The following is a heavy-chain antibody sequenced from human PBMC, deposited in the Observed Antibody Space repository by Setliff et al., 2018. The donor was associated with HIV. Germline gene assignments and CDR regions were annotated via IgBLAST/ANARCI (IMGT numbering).Heavy chain of an antibody. D-gene: IGHD2-2*01. Sequence: GGSLRLSCAASGFSFGSYGMHWVRQAPGKGLEWVAVIWFDASYKYHADSVEGRFTISRDNSKNTLYLQMNNLSADDTAVYYCARAQWVIPGAMRGSDALDIWGQGTTVTVSS. V-gene: IGHV3-33*03. J-gene: IGHJ3*02. CDR1: GFSFGSYG. CDR2: IWFDASYK. CDR3: ARAQWVIPGAMRGSDALDI.